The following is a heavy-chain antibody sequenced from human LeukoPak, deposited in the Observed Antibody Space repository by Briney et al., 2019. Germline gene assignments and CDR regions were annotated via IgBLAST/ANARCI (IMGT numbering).Heavy chain of an antibody. CDR3: AKDREDYDSLTGYWGFAY. V-gene: IGHV3-23*01. Sequence: GGSLRLSCAASGFTFSSYGMSWVRQAPGKGLEWVSAISGSGGSTYYADSVKGRFTISRDNSKNTLYLQMNSLRAEDTAVYYCAKDREDYDSLTGYWGFAYWGQGTLVTVSS. D-gene: IGHD3-9*01. CDR2: ISGSGGST. CDR1: GFTFSSYG. J-gene: IGHJ4*02.